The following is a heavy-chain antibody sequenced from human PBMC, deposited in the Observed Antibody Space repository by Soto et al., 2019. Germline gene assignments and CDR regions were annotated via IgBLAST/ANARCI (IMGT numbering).Heavy chain of an antibody. CDR1: GGSFRGYY. CDR2: INHSGST. CDR3: ARVRSSGWSYYYYYGMDV. D-gene: IGHD6-13*01. V-gene: IGHV4-34*01. Sequence: PSETLCLTCAVYGGSFRGYYLRWIRQPPGKGLEWIGEINHSGSTNYNPSLKSRVTISVDTSKNQFSLKLSSVTAADTAVYYCARVRSSGWSYYYYYGMDVWGQGTTVTVS. J-gene: IGHJ6*02.